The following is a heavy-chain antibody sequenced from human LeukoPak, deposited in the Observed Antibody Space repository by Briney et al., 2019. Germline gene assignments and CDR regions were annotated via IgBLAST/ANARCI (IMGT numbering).Heavy chain of an antibody. D-gene: IGHD4-17*01. Sequence: SQTLSLTCAVSGGSISSGGYSWRWIRQPPGKGLEWIGYIYHSGSTYYNPSLKSRVTISVDRSKNQFSLKLSSVTAADTAVYYCATYGDYGRFDYWGQGTLVTVSS. V-gene: IGHV4-30-2*01. J-gene: IGHJ4*02. CDR1: GGSISSGGYS. CDR2: IYHSGST. CDR3: ATYGDYGRFDY.